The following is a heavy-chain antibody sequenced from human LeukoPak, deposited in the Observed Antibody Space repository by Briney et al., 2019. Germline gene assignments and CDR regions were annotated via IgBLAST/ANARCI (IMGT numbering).Heavy chain of an antibody. CDR3: AGGYSGSYGDLDY. J-gene: IGHJ4*02. CDR2: ISGDGGNT. V-gene: IGHV3-43*02. D-gene: IGHD1-26*01. Sequence: GGSLRLSCAAAGFTFDDYAMHWVRQAPGKGLEWVSLISGDGGNTYYADSVKGRFTISRDNAKNSLYLQMNSLRAEDTAVYCCAGGYSGSYGDLDYWGQGTLVTVSS. CDR1: GFTFDDYA.